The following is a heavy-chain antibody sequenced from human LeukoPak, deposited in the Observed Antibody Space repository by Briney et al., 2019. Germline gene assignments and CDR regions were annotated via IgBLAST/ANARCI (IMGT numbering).Heavy chain of an antibody. CDR3: ARVGELELAFDY. V-gene: IGHV3-48*03. CDR2: ISSSGSTI. Sequence: QPGGSLRLSCAASGFTFSSYEMNWVRQAPGKGLEWVSYISSSGSTIYYADSVKGRFTISRDNAKNSLYLQMNSLRAEDTAVYYCARVGELELAFDYWGQGTLVTVPS. D-gene: IGHD1-7*01. CDR1: GFTFSSYE. J-gene: IGHJ4*02.